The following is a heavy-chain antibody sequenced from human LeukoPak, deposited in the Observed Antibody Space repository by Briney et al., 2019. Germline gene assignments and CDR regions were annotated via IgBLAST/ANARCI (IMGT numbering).Heavy chain of an antibody. D-gene: IGHD1-26*01. CDR1: GFTFSSYE. CDR3: ARVRGGSGRSYAADAFDI. Sequence: GGSLRLSCAASGFTFSSYEMNWVRQAPGKGLEWVSYISSSGSTIYYADSVKGQFTISRDNAKNSLYLQMNSLRAEDTAVFYCARVRGGSGRSYAADAFDIWGQGTMVTVSS. CDR2: ISSSGSTI. J-gene: IGHJ3*02. V-gene: IGHV3-48*03.